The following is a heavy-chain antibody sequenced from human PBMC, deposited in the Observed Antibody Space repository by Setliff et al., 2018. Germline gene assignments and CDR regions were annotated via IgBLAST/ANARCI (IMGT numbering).Heavy chain of an antibody. CDR3: AREGVDTRSSTDYRYYMDV. CDR2: SIPIFGTT. V-gene: IGHV1-69*05. D-gene: IGHD5-18*01. J-gene: IGHJ6*03. Sequence: GASVQVSCKASGGTFSSYGISWVRQAPGQGLEWMGGSIPIFGTTNYAQKFQGRVTIITDESTSTAYMELSSLTSADTAVYYCAREGVDTRSSTDYRYYMDVWGKGTTVTVSS. CDR1: GGTFSSYG.